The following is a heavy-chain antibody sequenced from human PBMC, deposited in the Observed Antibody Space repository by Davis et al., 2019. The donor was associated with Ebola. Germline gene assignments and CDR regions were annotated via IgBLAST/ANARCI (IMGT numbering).Heavy chain of an antibody. D-gene: IGHD3-16*01. CDR2: ISLNSGSI. CDR1: GFTFDDYA. V-gene: IGHV3-9*03. Sequence: PGGSLRLSCAASGFTFDDYALHWFRQAPGKGLEWVSGISLNSGSIGYADSVKGRFTISRDNAKNSLYLQMNSLRAEDMALYYCAKDLRNYYYYYYMNVWGKGTTVTVSS. J-gene: IGHJ6*03. CDR3: AKDLRNYYYYYYMNV.